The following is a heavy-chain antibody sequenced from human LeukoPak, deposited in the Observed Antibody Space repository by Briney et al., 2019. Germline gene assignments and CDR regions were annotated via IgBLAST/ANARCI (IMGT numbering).Heavy chain of an antibody. J-gene: IGHJ6*04. CDR2: ISSSGSTT. CDR3: ARSATERGMDV. V-gene: IGHV3-48*03. Sequence: GGSLRLSCVASGFTINTYDINWVRQAPGRGLEWVSHISSSGSTTYYADSVKGRFTVSRDNAKSSLYLQMNSLRAEDTAVYYCARSATERGMDVWGKGTTVTVSS. CDR1: GFTINTYD.